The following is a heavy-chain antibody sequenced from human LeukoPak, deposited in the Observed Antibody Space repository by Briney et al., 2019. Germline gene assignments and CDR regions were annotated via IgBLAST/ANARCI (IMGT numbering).Heavy chain of an antibody. V-gene: IGHV3-21*01. D-gene: IGHD2-2*01. CDR1: GFKFSSYN. CDR3: ARDVVSLYYYYGMGV. J-gene: IGHJ6*02. CDR2: ISSSSSYI. Sequence: GGSLRLSCVGSGFKFSSYNMNWVRQAPGKGLEWVSSISSSSSYIYYADSVKGRFTISRDNAKNSLYLQMNSLRAEDTAVYYCARDVVSLYYYYGMGVWGQGTTVTVSS.